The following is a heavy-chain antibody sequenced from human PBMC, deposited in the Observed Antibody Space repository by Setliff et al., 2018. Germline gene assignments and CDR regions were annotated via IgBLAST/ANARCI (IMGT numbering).Heavy chain of an antibody. Sequence: GGSLRLSCAASGFMFSRYAMSWVRQAPGRGLEWVSSFSGDYNNTYYKDSVKGRFTISRDNSKNTLHLQMNSLKDEDTALYYCAKDYRRDGYWDIDYWGQGTLVTVSS. J-gene: IGHJ4*02. CDR2: FSGDYNNT. V-gene: IGHV3-23*01. CDR3: AKDYRRDGYWDIDY. CDR1: GFMFSRYA. D-gene: IGHD3-16*02.